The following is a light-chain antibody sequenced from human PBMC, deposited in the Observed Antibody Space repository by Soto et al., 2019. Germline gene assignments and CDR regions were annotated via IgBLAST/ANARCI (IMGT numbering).Light chain of an antibody. CDR1: QSVGSN. Sequence: EVVMTQSPATLSVSPGERATLSCRASQSVGSNLAWYQQKPGQAPSLLIYGASTRATDIPARFSGSGSGTEFTLTISSLQSEDFAAYYCQQYNDWRTFGQGTKVDIK. V-gene: IGKV3-15*01. J-gene: IGKJ1*01. CDR2: GAS. CDR3: QQYNDWRT.